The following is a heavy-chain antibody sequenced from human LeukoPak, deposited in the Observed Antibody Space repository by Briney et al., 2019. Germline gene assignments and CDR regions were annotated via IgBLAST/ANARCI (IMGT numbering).Heavy chain of an antibody. D-gene: IGHD3-9*01. CDR1: GFTFSSYA. Sequence: PGRSLRLSCAASGFTFSSYAMHWVRQAPGKGLEWVAVISYDGSNKYYADSVKGRFTISRDNSKYTLYLQMNSLRAEDTAVYYCARSPRYFDWFFDYWGQGTLVTVSS. CDR3: ARSPRYFDWFFDY. V-gene: IGHV3-30*04. CDR2: ISYDGSNK. J-gene: IGHJ4*02.